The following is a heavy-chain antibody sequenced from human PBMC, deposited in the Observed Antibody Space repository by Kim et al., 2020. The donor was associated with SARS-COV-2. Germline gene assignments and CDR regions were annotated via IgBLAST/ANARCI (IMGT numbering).Heavy chain of an antibody. J-gene: IGHJ4*02. CDR2: IKQDGSDQ. Sequence: GGSLRLSCAASGLTFSNYWMSWVRQAPGKGLEWVASIKQDGSDQYYVDSVKGRFNISRDNAKKSLYLQMNGLRADDTAVYYCARLLGNWAGDRFDYWGQGTLVTVSS. CDR1: GLTFSNYW. CDR3: ARLLGNWAGDRFDY. D-gene: IGHD3-16*01. V-gene: IGHV3-7*03.